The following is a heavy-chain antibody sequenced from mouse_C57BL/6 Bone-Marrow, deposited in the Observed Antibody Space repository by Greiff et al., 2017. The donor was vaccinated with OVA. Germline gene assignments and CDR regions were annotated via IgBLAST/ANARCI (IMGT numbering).Heavy chain of an antibody. Sequence: VQLQQSGTVLARPGASVKMSCKTSGYTFTSYWMHWVKQRPGQGLEWIGAIYPGNSDTSYNQQFKGKAKLTAVTSASTAYMELSSLTNEDSAVYYCTTPPGTPFDYWGQGTTLTVSS. V-gene: IGHV1-5*01. D-gene: IGHD4-1*01. J-gene: IGHJ2*01. CDR3: TTPPGTPFDY. CDR2: IYPGNSDT. CDR1: GYTFTSYW.